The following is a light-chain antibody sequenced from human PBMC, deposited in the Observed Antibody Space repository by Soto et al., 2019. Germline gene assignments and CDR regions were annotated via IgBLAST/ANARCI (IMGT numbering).Light chain of an antibody. Sequence: DIVMTQSPLSLPVTPGEPASISCRSSQSLLHSDGYNSLDWYLQKPGQSPQLLIYKASTLKSGVPSRFSGSGSGTEFTLTISSLQPDDFATYYCQHYNSYSEAFGQGTKVDIK. CDR1: QSLLHSDGYNS. J-gene: IGKJ1*01. CDR3: QHYNSYSEA. CDR2: KAS. V-gene: IGKV2-28*01.